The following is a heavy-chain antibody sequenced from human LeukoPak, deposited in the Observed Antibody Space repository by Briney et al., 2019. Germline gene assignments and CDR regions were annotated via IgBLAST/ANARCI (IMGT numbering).Heavy chain of an antibody. D-gene: IGHD6-13*01. CDR3: AKAASSSWPSYYYGMDV. V-gene: IGHV3-23*05. CDR2: INGSGSFT. J-gene: IGHJ6*02. CDR1: GFTFSNYV. Sequence: GGSLRLSCAASGFTFSNYVMGWVRQDPGKGLQWVSIINGSGSFTSYADSVKGRLTISRDNSKNTLYLQMSSLRVDDTAVYYCAKAASSSWPSYYYGMDVWGQGTTVTVSS.